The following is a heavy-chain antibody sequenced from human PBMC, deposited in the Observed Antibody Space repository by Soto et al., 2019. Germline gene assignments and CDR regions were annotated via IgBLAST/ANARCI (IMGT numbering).Heavy chain of an antibody. D-gene: IGHD1-26*01. Sequence: EVQLLESGGGLVQPGGSLRLACAASGFTFYTYAMSWVRRAPGKGLEWVSSINRDGGTTYYADSVKGRFTISRDNSKNTVYLQFHSLGGEDSAVYYGAEGGGSTWFDSWGQGTLVTVSS. J-gene: IGHJ5*01. CDR3: AEGGGSTWFDS. CDR1: GFTFYTYA. V-gene: IGHV3-23*01. CDR2: INRDGGTT.